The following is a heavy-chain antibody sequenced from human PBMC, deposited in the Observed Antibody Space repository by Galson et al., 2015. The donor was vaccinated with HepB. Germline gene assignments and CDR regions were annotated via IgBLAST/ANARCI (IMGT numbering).Heavy chain of an antibody. CDR3: ARLPIRQYQLLVPRSGASYYYYGMDV. D-gene: IGHD2-2*01. Sequence: QSGAEVKKPGESLKISCKGSGYSFTSYWIGWVRQMPGKGLEWMGIIYPGDSDTRYSPSFQGQVTISADKSISTAYLQWSSLKASDTAMYYCARLPIRQYQLLVPRSGASYYYYGMDVWGQGTTVTVSS. CDR2: IYPGDSDT. CDR1: GYSFTSYW. J-gene: IGHJ6*02. V-gene: IGHV5-51*03.